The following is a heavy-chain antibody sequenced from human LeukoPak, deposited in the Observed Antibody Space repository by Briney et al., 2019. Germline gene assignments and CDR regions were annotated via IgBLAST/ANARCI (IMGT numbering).Heavy chain of an antibody. CDR3: ARVKNSGSYRIDY. CDR2: INAGNGDT. V-gene: IGHV1-3*01. Sequence: ASVKVSCKASGYTFSNYAIHWVRQAPGQGLEWMGWINAGNGDTKYSQNLQGRVTITRDTSASIVYMELSSLRSEDTAVYYCARVKNSGSYRIDYWGQGTLVTVSS. CDR1: GYTFSNYA. D-gene: IGHD1-26*01. J-gene: IGHJ4*02.